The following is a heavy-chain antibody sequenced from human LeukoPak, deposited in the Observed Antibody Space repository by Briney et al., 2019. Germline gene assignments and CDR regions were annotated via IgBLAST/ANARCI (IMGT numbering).Heavy chain of an antibody. J-gene: IGHJ4*02. D-gene: IGHD3-3*01. Sequence: PSGTLSLICVVSGGXISSTNCWTWIRQPPGKGLEWIGEVHLDGRTNYNPSLESRLTMSVDLSENHISLKLTSVTAADTAVYYCAREGGFYRPLDYTGQGTLVTVSS. CDR2: VHLDGRT. V-gene: IGHV4-4*02. CDR3: AREGGFYRPLDY. CDR1: GGXISSTNC.